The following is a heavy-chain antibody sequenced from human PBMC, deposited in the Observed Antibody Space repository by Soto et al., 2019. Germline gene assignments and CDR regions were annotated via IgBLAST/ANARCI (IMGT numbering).Heavy chain of an antibody. D-gene: IGHD3-22*01. V-gene: IGHV3-21*01. CDR2: ISDSGHYI. CDR1: GFTFSTYG. CDR3: ARSGLALPYSASQWVDP. J-gene: IGHJ5*02. Sequence: CSLRLSCAASGFTFSTYGMNWVRQAPGKGLEWLSSISDSGHYIYYADSVKGRFTISRDNAKNSLFLQMNSLRGEDTAVYYCARSGLALPYSASQWVDPWSHGTRVTVSS.